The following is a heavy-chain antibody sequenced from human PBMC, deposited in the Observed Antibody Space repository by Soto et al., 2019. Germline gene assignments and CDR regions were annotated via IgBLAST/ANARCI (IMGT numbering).Heavy chain of an antibody. V-gene: IGHV3-64*01. CDR1: GFTFSSYA. J-gene: IGHJ4*02. Sequence: EVQLVESGGGLVQPGGSLRLSCAASGFTFSSYAMHWVRQAPGKGLEYVSAISSNGGSTYYANSVKGRFTISRDNSKNTTYLHMGSLRAEDLAVYHCAREGYCSSTSCSSFDYWGQGTLVTVSS. CDR3: AREGYCSSTSCSSFDY. D-gene: IGHD2-2*01. CDR2: ISSNGGST.